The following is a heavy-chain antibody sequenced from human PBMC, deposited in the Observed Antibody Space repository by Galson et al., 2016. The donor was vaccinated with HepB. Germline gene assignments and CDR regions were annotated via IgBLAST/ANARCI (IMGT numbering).Heavy chain of an antibody. CDR2: ISYDGSNK. Sequence: SLRLSCAASGFTFSRYGMHWVRQAPGKGLEWVTFISYDGSNKYYADSVKGRFTISRDNSKNTLYLHMNSLRAEDTAVYYCAKDPYYYGSGSYLYFHYWGQGTLVTVSS. CDR3: AKDPYYYGSGSYLYFHY. V-gene: IGHV3-30*18. D-gene: IGHD3-10*01. CDR1: GFTFSRYG. J-gene: IGHJ4*02.